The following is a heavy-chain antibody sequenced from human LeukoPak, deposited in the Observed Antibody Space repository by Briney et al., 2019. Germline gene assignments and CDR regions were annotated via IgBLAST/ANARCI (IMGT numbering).Heavy chain of an antibody. CDR3: ARVRRAVVAAYYYYYYMDD. J-gene: IGHJ6*03. CDR1: GGSFSGYY. Sequence: SETLSLTCAVYGGSFSGYYWSWIRQPPGKGLEWIGEINHSGSTNYNPSLKSRVTISVDTSKNQFSLKLSSVTAADTAVYYCARVRRAVVAAYYYYYYMDDWGKGTTVTVSS. CDR2: INHSGST. D-gene: IGHD2-15*01. V-gene: IGHV4-34*01.